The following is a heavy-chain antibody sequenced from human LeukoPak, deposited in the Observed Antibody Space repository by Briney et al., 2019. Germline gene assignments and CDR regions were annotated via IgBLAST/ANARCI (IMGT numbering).Heavy chain of an antibody. J-gene: IGHJ4*02. D-gene: IGHD3-22*01. CDR1: GFTFSSYA. CDR2: ISYDGSNK. V-gene: IGHV3-30-3*01. CDR3: ARVTYDSSGYPTPFDY. Sequence: GRSLRLSCAASGFTFSSYAMHWVRQAPGKGLEWVAVISYDGSNKYYADSVKGRFTISRDNSKNTLYLQMNSLRAEDTAVYYCARVTYDSSGYPTPFDYWGQGTLVTVSS.